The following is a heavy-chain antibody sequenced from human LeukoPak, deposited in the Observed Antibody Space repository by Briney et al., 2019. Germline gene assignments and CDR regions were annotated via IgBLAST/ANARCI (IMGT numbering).Heavy chain of an antibody. D-gene: IGHD3/OR15-3a*01. J-gene: IGHJ4*02. CDR1: GGSIRSYY. Sequence: SETLSLTCTVSGGSIRSYYWSWIRQPPGKGLEWIGYIYYSGSTNYKPSLRSRVTISVDTSKNQFSLRLTSVTAADTAVYYCARQTGSGLFILPGGQGTLVTVSS. CDR3: ARQTGSGLFILP. CDR2: IYYSGST. V-gene: IGHV4-59*08.